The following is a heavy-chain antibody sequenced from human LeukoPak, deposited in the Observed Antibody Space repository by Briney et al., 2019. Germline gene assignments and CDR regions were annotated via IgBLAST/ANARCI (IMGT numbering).Heavy chain of an antibody. CDR1: GFTFSSYA. CDR2: ISGSGGST. J-gene: IGHJ4*02. V-gene: IGHV3-23*01. D-gene: IGHD3-3*01. Sequence: GGSLRLSCAASGFTFSSYATSWVRQAPGKGLEWVSAISGSGGSTYYADSVKGRFTISRDNSKNTLYLQMNSLRAEDTAVYYCAKDSDPVLRFLEWLLSFDYWGQGTLVTVSS. CDR3: AKDSDPVLRFLEWLLSFDY.